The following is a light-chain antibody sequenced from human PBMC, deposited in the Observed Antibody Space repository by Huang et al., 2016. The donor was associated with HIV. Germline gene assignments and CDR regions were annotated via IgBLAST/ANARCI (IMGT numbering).Light chain of an antibody. Sequence: EIVMTQSPATLSVSPGERSTLSCRASQSVSSNLAWYQQKPVQDPRLLIYGESTRATGIPARCRGSVSGTEFTLTISSLQSEDFAVYYCQQYNNWPPITFGQGTRLEIK. J-gene: IGKJ5*01. CDR1: QSVSSN. CDR2: GES. CDR3: QQYNNWPPIT. V-gene: IGKV3-15*01.